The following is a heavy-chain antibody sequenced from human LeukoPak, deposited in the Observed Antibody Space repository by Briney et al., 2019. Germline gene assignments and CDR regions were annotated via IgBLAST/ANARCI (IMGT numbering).Heavy chain of an antibody. J-gene: IGHJ4*02. CDR1: GYTFTSYD. CDR2: MNPNSGNT. V-gene: IGHV1-8*01. Sequence: ASVKVSCKAPGYTFTSYDISWVRQATGQGLEWMGWMNPNSGNTGYAQKFQGRVTMTRNTSISTAYMELSSLRSEDTAVYYCARIEWELLRGFDYWGQGTLVTVSS. CDR3: ARIEWELLRGFDY. D-gene: IGHD1-26*01.